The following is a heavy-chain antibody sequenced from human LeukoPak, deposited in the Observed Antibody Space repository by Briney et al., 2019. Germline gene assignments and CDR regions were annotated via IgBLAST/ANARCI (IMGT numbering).Heavy chain of an antibody. CDR2: MNPNTGRT. CDR3: ARLSQTPDYYSNGGYYYLGY. D-gene: IGHD3-22*01. CDR1: RYTFTSYD. Sequence: ASVKVSCKASRYTFTSYDINWVREAAGQRLEWMGWMNPNTGRTGFAQKFQSRLTITRDASIRKAYTELSSMSSDDTAVYYCARLSQTPDYYSNGGYYYLGYWGQGTPVTVSS. J-gene: IGHJ4*02. V-gene: IGHV1-8*01.